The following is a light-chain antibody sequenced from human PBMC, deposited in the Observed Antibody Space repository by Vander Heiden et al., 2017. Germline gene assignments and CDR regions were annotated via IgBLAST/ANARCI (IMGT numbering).Light chain of an antibody. V-gene: IGLV1-40*01. CDR3: QSYDSRLTGHVV. Sequence: QSVLTQPPSVSGAPGHRVTIPCTGSSSNIRAGYDVHWYQQLPGAAPKLLINGNTNRPSGVPDRFSGSKSGTSASLAITGLQAEDEADYYCQSYDSRLTGHVVFGGGTKLTVL. CDR1: SSNIRAGYD. J-gene: IGLJ2*01. CDR2: GNT.